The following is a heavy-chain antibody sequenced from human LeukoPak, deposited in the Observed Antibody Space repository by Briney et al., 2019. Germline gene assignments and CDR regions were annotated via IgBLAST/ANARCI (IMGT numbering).Heavy chain of an antibody. CDR2: IYYSGST. J-gene: IGHJ4*02. CDR1: GGSISSSSYY. V-gene: IGHV4-39*07. D-gene: IGHD3-10*01. CDR3: ARGFGELSLDY. Sequence: PSETLSLTCTVSGGSISSSSYYWGWIRQPPGKGLEWIGSIYYSGSTYYNPSLKSRVTISVDTSKNQFSLKLSSVTAADTAVYYCARGFGELSLDYWGQGTLVTVSS.